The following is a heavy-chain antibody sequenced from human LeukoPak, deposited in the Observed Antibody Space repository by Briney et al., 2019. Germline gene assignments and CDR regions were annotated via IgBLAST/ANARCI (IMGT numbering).Heavy chain of an antibody. V-gene: IGHV1-2*02. CDR3: ASANFLYCSSTTCLFDY. CDR1: GYTLTDYY. CDR2: INPNRGDT. Sequence: GASVRVSCKASGYTLTDYYLHWVRQAPGQGFEWMGWINPNRGDTNYAQKFQGRVTLTRDTSISTAHMEMSRLRSDDTAVYYCASANFLYCSSTTCLFDYWGQGTLVTVSS. D-gene: IGHD2-2*01. J-gene: IGHJ4*02.